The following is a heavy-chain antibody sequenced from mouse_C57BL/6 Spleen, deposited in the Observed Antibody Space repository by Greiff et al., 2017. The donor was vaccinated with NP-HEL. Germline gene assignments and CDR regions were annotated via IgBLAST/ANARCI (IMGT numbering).Heavy chain of an antibody. D-gene: IGHD1-1*01. J-gene: IGHJ4*01. CDR3: ARWDYYGSSYYAMDY. V-gene: IGHV1-59*01. CDR2: IDPSDSYT. CDR1: GYTFTSYW. Sequence: VQLQQPGAELVRPGTSVKLSCKASGYTFTSYWMHWVKQRPGQGLEWIGVIDPSDSYTNYNQKFKGKATLTVDTSSSTAYMQLSSLTSEDSAVYYCARWDYYGSSYYAMDYWGQGTSVTVSS.